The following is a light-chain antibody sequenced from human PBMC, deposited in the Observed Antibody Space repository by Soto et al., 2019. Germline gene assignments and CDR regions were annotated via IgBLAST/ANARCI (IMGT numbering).Light chain of an antibody. Sequence: AIPMTQSPSSLSASVGDRVTITCRASQGIRNDLGWYQQKPGKAPKLLIYAASSLQSGVPSRFSGSGSVTDFTLTFSSLQPEDFATYYCLQDYNYPYTFGQGTKLEIK. CDR1: QGIRND. J-gene: IGKJ2*01. CDR3: LQDYNYPYT. CDR2: AAS. V-gene: IGKV1-6*01.